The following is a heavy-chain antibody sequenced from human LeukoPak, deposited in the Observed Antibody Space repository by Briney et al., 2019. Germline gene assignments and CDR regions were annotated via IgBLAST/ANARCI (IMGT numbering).Heavy chain of an antibody. D-gene: IGHD5-12*01. V-gene: IGHV3-30*01. CDR1: GFTFSSYA. CDR3: ARGGSPFDY. Sequence: PGGSLRLSCAASGFTFSSYAMHWVRQAPGKGLEWVAVISYDRSNKYYADSVKGRFTISRGNSKNTLYLQMNSLRAEDTAVYYCARGGSPFDYWGQGTLVTVSS. CDR2: ISYDRSNK. J-gene: IGHJ4*02.